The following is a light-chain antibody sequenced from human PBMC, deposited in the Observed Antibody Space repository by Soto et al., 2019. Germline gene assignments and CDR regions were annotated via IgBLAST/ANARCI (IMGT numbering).Light chain of an antibody. CDR3: QQAYSFPLT. Sequence: DIQMPQSPSSVAASVGDRVTITCRASQGIGSWLAWYQQKPGKAPKLLISAASNLQGGVPSRFSGGASGTDFTLTISSLQPEDFATYYCQQAYSFPLTFGGGTKVEVK. CDR2: AAS. CDR1: QGIGSW. V-gene: IGKV1-12*01. J-gene: IGKJ4*01.